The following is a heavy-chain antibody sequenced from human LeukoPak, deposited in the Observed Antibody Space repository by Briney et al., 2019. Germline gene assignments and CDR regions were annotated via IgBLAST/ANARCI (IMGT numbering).Heavy chain of an antibody. V-gene: IGHV1-8*01. CDR3: ARGRGRRVEWWSSGDY. CDR2: MNPNSGNT. D-gene: IGHD2-15*01. CDR1: GYTFTNYD. Sequence: ASVKVSCKASGYTFTNYDINWVREATGQGLEWMGWMNPNSGNTGYAQKFQGRVTMTRNTSTSTAYMELSSLRSEDMAVYYCARGRGRRVEWWSSGDYWGQGTLVTVSS. J-gene: IGHJ4*02.